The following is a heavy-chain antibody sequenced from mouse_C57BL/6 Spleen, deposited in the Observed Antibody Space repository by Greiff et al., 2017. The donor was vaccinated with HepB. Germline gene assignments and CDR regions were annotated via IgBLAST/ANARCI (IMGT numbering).Heavy chain of an antibody. Sequence: VQLKESGPGLVQPSQSLSITCTVSGFSFTSYGVHWVRQSPGKGLEWLGVIWSGGSTDYNAAFISRLSISKDNSKSQVFFKMNSLQADDTAIYYCARNFYDGRGYFDVWGTGTTVTVSS. D-gene: IGHD2-3*01. CDR1: GFSFTSYG. J-gene: IGHJ1*03. CDR3: ARNFYDGRGYFDV. V-gene: IGHV2-2*01. CDR2: IWSGGST.